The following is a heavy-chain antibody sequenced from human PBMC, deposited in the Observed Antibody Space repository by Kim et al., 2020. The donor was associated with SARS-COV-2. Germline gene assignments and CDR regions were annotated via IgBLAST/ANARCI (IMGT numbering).Heavy chain of an antibody. Sequence: SVKVSCKASGGTFSSYAISWVRQAPGQGLEWMGRIIPILGIANYAQKFQGRVTITADKSTSTAYMELSSLRSEDTAVYYCARGITMIVVVTLDYGMDVWGQGTTVTVSS. CDR3: ARGITMIVVVTLDYGMDV. V-gene: IGHV1-69*04. D-gene: IGHD3-22*01. CDR2: IIPILGIA. J-gene: IGHJ6*02. CDR1: GGTFSSYA.